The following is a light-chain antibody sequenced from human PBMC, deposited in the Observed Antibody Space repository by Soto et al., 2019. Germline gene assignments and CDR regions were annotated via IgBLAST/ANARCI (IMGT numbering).Light chain of an antibody. CDR1: NSDVGIYDF. CDR3: SSYSSSATPYV. Sequence: QSVLTQPASVSGTPGQSITISCTGSNSDVGIYDFVSWYQHHPGRAPKLILYEVTNRPSGASDRFSGSKSGNAAFLTISGLQAEDEADYYCSSYSSSATPYVFGTGTKVTVL. J-gene: IGLJ1*01. CDR2: EVT. V-gene: IGLV2-14*01.